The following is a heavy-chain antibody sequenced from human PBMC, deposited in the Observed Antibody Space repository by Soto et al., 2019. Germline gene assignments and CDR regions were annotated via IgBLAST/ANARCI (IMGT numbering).Heavy chain of an antibody. V-gene: IGHV3-30-3*01. CDR1: GFTFSSYA. CDR3: ARGFYDFWSGPTFSDAFDI. Sequence: GSLRLSCAASGFTFSSYAMHWVRQAPGKGLEWVAVISYDGSNKYYADSVKGRFTISRDNSKNTLYLQMNSLRAEDTAVYYCARGFYDFWSGPTFSDAFDIWGQGTMVTVS. J-gene: IGHJ3*02. CDR2: ISYDGSNK. D-gene: IGHD3-3*01.